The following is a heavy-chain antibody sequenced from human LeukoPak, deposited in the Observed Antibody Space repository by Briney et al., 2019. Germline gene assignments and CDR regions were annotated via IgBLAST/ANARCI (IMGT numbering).Heavy chain of an antibody. CDR3: ARGSYSSEATYGMDV. CDR2: IYYSGST. Sequence: SETLSLTCTVSGGSISSYYCSWIRQPPGKGLEWIGYIYYSGSTNYNPSLKSRVTISVDTSKNQFSLKLSSVTAADTAVYYCARGSYSSEATYGMDVWGQGTTVTVSS. V-gene: IGHV4-59*01. J-gene: IGHJ6*02. D-gene: IGHD6-25*01. CDR1: GGSISSYY.